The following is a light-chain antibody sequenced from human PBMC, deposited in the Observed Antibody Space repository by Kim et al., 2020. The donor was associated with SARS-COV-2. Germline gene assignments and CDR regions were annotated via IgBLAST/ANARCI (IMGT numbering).Light chain of an antibody. Sequence: DIQMTQSPSSVSASVGDTVTFSCRASQDISTWLVWYQQRPGKAPKLLISAASTLESGVPSRFSGSGSGTDFTLTINSLQAEDFAIYYCQQANSFPRTFGQGTKLEI. V-gene: IGKV1-12*01. CDR2: AAS. CDR1: QDISTW. J-gene: IGKJ2*01. CDR3: QQANSFPRT.